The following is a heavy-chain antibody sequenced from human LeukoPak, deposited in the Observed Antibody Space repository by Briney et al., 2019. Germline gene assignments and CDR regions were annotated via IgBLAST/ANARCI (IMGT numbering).Heavy chain of an antibody. J-gene: IGHJ5*02. D-gene: IGHD6-19*01. V-gene: IGHV4-4*08. CDR2: ISASGGT. CDR1: GGAISAYY. Sequence: PSETLSLTCTVSGGAISAYYWGWSRQSPGKGLEWIADISASGGTNYTPSLESRVTVSIDSSKNQFSLKLSSVTAADTAVFYCARSPHNSAWYEKWFDPWGQGTLVTVSS. CDR3: ARSPHNSAWYEKWFDP.